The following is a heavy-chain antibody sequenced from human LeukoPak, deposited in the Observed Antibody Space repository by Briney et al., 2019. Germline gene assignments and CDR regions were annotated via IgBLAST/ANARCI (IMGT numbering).Heavy chain of an antibody. CDR2: IKQDGSEK. J-gene: IGHJ4*02. CDR1: GVTFSSYW. D-gene: IGHD5-12*01. CDR3: ARTESLRFNFDY. Sequence: GGTLRLSCAAYGVTFSSYWRTWVRQAPGKGLEWVGSIKQDGSEKYYVDSVKGRFTTSSDNGKSSLYLQMNSLRAEDTAVYYCARTESLRFNFDYWGQGTLVTVSS. V-gene: IGHV3-7*03.